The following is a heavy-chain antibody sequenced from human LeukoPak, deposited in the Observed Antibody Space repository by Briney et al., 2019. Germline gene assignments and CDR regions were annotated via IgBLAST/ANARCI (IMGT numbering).Heavy chain of an antibody. D-gene: IGHD6-13*01. V-gene: IGHV1-18*01. J-gene: IGHJ5*02. Sequence: EASVKVSCKASGYTFTSYGISWVRQAPGQGLEWMGWISAYNGNTNYAQKLQGRVTMTTDTSTSTAYTELRSLRSDDTAVYYCARIRIAAAKNWFDPWGQGTLVTVSS. CDR2: ISAYNGNT. CDR3: ARIRIAAAKNWFDP. CDR1: GYTFTSYG.